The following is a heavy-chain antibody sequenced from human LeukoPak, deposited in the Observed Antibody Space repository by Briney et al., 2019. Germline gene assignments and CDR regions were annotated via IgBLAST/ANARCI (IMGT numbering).Heavy chain of an antibody. CDR2: INPNSGGT. CDR1: GYTFTGYY. D-gene: IGHD6-19*01. Sequence: GASVKVSCKASGYTFTGYYMHWVRQAPGQGLEWMGWINPNSGGTNYAHKFQGWVTMTRDTSISTAYMELSRLRSDDTAVYYCARGLSEAVEGWFDPWGQGTLVTVSS. J-gene: IGHJ5*02. V-gene: IGHV1-2*04. CDR3: ARGLSEAVEGWFDP.